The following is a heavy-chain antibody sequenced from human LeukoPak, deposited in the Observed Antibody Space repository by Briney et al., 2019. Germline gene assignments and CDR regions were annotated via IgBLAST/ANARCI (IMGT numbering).Heavy chain of an antibody. CDR1: GGSFSGYC. D-gene: IGHD3-22*01. CDR2: INHSGST. V-gene: IGHV4-34*01. J-gene: IGHJ4*02. Sequence: SETLSLTCAVYGGSFSGYCWSWIRQPPGKGLEWIGEINHSGSTNYNPSLKSRVTISVDTSKNHFSLKLSSVTAADTAVYYCARGQWLPVFDFWGQGTLVTVSS. CDR3: ARGQWLPVFDF.